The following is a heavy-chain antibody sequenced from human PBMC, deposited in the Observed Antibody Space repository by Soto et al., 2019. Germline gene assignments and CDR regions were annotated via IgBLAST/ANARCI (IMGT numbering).Heavy chain of an antibody. V-gene: IGHV3-21*06. CDR1: GFTFSSYW. J-gene: IGHJ4*02. CDR2: ISSGSSDI. CDR3: ARGVSAIGLQEDFDC. Sequence: GGSLRLSCAASGFTFSSYWMHWVRQAPGKGLEWVSSISSGSSDIYYADSVRGRFTISRDNAMYLLYLQMNSLRAEDTAVYYCARGVSAIGLQEDFDCWGQGTLVTVSS.